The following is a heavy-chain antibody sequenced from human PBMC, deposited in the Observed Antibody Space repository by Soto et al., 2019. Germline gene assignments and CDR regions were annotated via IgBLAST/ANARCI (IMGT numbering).Heavy chain of an antibody. Sequence: GPTLVNPTQTLTLTCTFSGFSLSTLGTCVAWIRQPPGKALEWLALINWDNNEYYSTSLKTRLTISRDTSKNQVVLTMTNVDPVDTATYYCARIPHYSDSYYMDYWGQGTLVTVSS. CDR2: INWDNNE. J-gene: IGHJ4*02. D-gene: IGHD2-21*01. CDR3: ARIPHYSDSYYMDY. CDR1: GFSLSTLGTC. V-gene: IGHV2-70*01.